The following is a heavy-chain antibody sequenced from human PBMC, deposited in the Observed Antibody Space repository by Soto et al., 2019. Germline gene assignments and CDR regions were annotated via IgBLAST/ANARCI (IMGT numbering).Heavy chain of an antibody. D-gene: IGHD6-13*01. J-gene: IGHJ4*02. Sequence: SETLSLTCTVSGGSISSYYWSWIRQPPGKGLEWIGYIYYSGSTNYNPSLKSRVTISVDTSKNQFSLKLSSVTAADTAVYYCARLGLITGYSNSWYSVLYDYWGQGTLVTGSS. V-gene: IGHV4-59*08. CDR1: GGSISSYY. CDR2: IYYSGST. CDR3: ARLGLITGYSNSWYSVLYDY.